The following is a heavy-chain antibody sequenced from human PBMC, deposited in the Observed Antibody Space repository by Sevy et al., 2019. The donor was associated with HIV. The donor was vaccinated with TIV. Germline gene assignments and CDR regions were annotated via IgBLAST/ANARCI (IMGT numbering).Heavy chain of an antibody. J-gene: IGHJ4*02. Sequence: GGSLRLSCAASGFTFRTYAFHWVRQAPGRGLEWIGLISSNGDNDLYANSVRGRFTISRDNSMNILYLQMTSLSPDDTAVYYCARGSEWELTSFLSHWGQGTLVTVSS. CDR2: ISSNGDND. V-gene: IGHV3-30-3*01. CDR1: GFTFRTYA. D-gene: IGHD1-26*01. CDR3: ARGSEWELTSFLSH.